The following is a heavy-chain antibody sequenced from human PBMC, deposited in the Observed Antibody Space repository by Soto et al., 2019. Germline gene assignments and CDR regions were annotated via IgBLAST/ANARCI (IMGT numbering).Heavy chain of an antibody. D-gene: IGHD2-21*02. CDR3: ARQRTTVVTQAYFDH. Sequence: PWETLSLTCIVSGESISSRSYYWGWIRQPPGKGLEWIGSIYYSGRTYYNPSFKSRVTISKDTSKNQCSLKLSSVTATDTAVYYCARQRTTVVTQAYFDHWGQGALVTVSS. J-gene: IGHJ4*02. V-gene: IGHV4-39*01. CDR2: IYYSGRT. CDR1: GESISSRSYY.